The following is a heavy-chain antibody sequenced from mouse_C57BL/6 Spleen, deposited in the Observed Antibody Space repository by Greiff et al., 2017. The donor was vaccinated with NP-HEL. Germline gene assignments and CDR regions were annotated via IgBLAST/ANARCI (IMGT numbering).Heavy chain of an antibody. J-gene: IGHJ4*01. CDR2: IDPSDSYT. Sequence: QVQLQQPGAELVRPGTSVKLSCKASGYTFTSYWMHWVKQRPGQGLEWIGVIDPSDSYTNYNQKFKGKATLTVDTSSSTAYMQLSSLTSEDSAVYYCARYYGSNAMDYWGQGTSVTVSS. CDR1: GYTFTSYW. V-gene: IGHV1-59*01. CDR3: ARYYGSNAMDY. D-gene: IGHD1-1*01.